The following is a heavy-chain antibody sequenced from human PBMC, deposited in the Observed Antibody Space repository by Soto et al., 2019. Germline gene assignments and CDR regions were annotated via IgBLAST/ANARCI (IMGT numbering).Heavy chain of an antibody. J-gene: IGHJ4*02. V-gene: IGHV3-23*01. CDR3: AKGVVVVPAAMDY. CDR1: GFTFSSYA. Sequence: EVQLLESGGGLVQPGGSMRLSCAASGFTFSSYAMSWVRQAPGKGLEWVSAISGSGGSTYYADSVKGRFTISRDNSKNTLYLQMNSLRAEDTAVYYCAKGVVVVPAAMDYWGQATLVTVSS. CDR2: ISGSGGST. D-gene: IGHD2-2*01.